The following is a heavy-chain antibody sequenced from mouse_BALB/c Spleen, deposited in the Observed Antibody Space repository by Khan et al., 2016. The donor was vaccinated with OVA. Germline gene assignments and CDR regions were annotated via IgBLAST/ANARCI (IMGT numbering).Heavy chain of an antibody. V-gene: IGHV1-5*01. J-gene: IGHJ3*01. CDR3: RRFGYLFAY. Sequence: EVQLQQSGTVLARPGTSVKMSCKASGYTFTSYWMHWVKQRPGQGLEWIGAIYPGNSDTSYNQKFKGQAKLTAVTSTGTAYMELSSLTKEDSAVYYGRRFGYLFAYWGQGTLVTVSA. CDR1: GYTFTSYW. D-gene: IGHD2-2*01. CDR2: IYPGNSDT.